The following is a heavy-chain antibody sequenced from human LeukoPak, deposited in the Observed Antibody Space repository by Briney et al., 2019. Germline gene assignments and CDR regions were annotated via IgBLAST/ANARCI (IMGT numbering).Heavy chain of an antibody. CDR2: INSDGSST. CDR1: GFTFSSYW. CDR3: ARDPTTHGIIRVLTGGYYFDY. Sequence: PGGSLRLSCATSGFTFSSYWMHWVRQAPGKGLVWVSRINSDGSSTSYADSVKGRFTISRDNAKNTLYLQMNSLRAEDTAVYYCARDPTTHGIIRVLTGGYYFDYWGQGTLVTVSS. D-gene: IGHD3-10*01. V-gene: IGHV3-74*01. J-gene: IGHJ4*02.